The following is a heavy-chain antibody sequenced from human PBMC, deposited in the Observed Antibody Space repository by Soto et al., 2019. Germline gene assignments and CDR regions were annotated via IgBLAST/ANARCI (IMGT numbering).Heavy chain of an antibody. V-gene: IGHV3-23*01. Sequence: GGSLRLSCAASGFTFSSYAMSWVRQAPGKGLEWVSAISGSGGSTYYADSVKGRFTISRDNSKNTLYLQMNSLRAEDTAVYYCATGGTLGYCSGGSCYPDAFDIWGQGTMVTVSS. CDR1: GFTFSSYA. CDR2: ISGSGGST. D-gene: IGHD2-15*01. J-gene: IGHJ3*02. CDR3: ATGGTLGYCSGGSCYPDAFDI.